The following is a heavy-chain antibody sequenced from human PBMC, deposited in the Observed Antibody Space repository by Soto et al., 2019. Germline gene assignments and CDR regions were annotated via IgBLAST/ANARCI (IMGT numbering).Heavy chain of an antibody. V-gene: IGHV2-5*01. CDR1: GFSLSTSGVG. Sequence: GATPGNQTQTITMTWTFSGFSLSTSGVGVGWIRQPPGKALGWLAPTYWNDDKRYSPDLMSRLKINKDTSKNQVVLTMTNMDPVDTALYYCAHAYYDIWSRYSGMYV. J-gene: IGHJ6*01. D-gene: IGHD3-3*01. CDR2: TYWNDDK. CDR3: AHAYYDIWSRYSGMYV.